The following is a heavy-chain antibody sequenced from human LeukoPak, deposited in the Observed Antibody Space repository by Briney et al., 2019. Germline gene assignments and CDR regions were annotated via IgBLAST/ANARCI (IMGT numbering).Heavy chain of an antibody. J-gene: IGHJ5*02. Sequence: ASVKVSCKASGYTFTTYYMHWVRQAPGQGLEWMGIINPSGGSTSYAQKFQGRVTMTRDTSTSTVYMELTSLRSEDTAVYYCARATVQWNIAAASDPWGQGTLVTVSS. D-gene: IGHD6-13*01. V-gene: IGHV1-46*01. CDR1: GYTFTTYY. CDR2: INPSGGST. CDR3: ARATVQWNIAAASDP.